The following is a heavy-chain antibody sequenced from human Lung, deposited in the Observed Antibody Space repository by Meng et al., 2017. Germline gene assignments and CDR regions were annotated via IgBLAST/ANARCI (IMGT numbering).Heavy chain of an antibody. V-gene: IGHV3-74*03. J-gene: IGHJ4*02. CDR1: GFTFRSYW. CDR2: IRGDGGSI. Sequence: GGGLVEEGGFLRLACSCSGFTFRSYWMDWVRQATGKGLVWVSRIRGDGGSIVYADSVKGRFTISRDNAKHTLFLQMNSLRAEDTAVYYCARESGYFEYWGQGILVTVSS. CDR3: ARESGYFEY.